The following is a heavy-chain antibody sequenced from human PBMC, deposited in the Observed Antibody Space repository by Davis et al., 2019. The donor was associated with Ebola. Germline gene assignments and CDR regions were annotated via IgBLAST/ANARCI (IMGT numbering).Heavy chain of an antibody. V-gene: IGHV3-23*01. CDR3: ANTDSSSSYYFDY. CDR1: GFTFSSYA. J-gene: IGHJ4*02. CDR2: ISGSGGST. Sequence: GESLKISCAASGFTFSSYAMSWVRQAPGKGLESVSAISGSGGSTYYADSVKGRFTISRDNSKNTLYLQMNSLRAEDTAVYYCANTDSSSSYYFDYWGQGTLVTVSS. D-gene: IGHD6-6*01.